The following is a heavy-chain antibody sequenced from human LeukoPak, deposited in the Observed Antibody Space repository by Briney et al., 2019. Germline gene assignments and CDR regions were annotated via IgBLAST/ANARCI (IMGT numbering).Heavy chain of an antibody. CDR2: MTPQSGNT. CDR1: GYTFTNYD. J-gene: IGHJ4*02. CDR3: TRGDY. V-gene: IGHV1-8*01. Sequence: GASVKVSCKASGYTFTNYDINWVRQAPGQGLEWLGYMTPQSGNTGSAQKLQGRISLTRDTSTNTAYLDLRSLRSEDTAVYYCTRGDYWGQGTLVTVSS.